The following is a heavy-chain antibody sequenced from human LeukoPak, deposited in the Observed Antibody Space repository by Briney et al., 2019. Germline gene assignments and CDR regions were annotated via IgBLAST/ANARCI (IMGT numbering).Heavy chain of an antibody. D-gene: IGHD2-15*01. CDR2: TIPIFGTA. CDR3: AREGRYCSGGSCYESYFDY. CDR1: GGTFSSYA. Sequence: GASVKVSCKASGGTFSSYAISWVRQAPGQGLEWMGGTIPIFGTANYAQKFQGRVTITTDESTSTAYMELSSLRSEDTAVYYCAREGRYCSGGSCYESYFDYWGQGTLVTVSS. J-gene: IGHJ4*02. V-gene: IGHV1-69*05.